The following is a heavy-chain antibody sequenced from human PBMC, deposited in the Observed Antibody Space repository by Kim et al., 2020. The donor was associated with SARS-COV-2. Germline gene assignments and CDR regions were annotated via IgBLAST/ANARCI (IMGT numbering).Heavy chain of an antibody. CDR2: VFQNGRT. Sequence: SETLSLTCSVSGASINTFYWSWLRQAPGKGLEWIGYVFQNGRTKYNPSLKSRATISLDTTKNQVSLKLKSVTAADTAIYFCARDLGISGTDFHYFYGVDV. V-gene: IGHV4-59*13. D-gene: IGHD1-26*01. CDR3: ARDLGISGTDFHYFYGVDV. CDR1: GASINTFY. J-gene: IGHJ6*01.